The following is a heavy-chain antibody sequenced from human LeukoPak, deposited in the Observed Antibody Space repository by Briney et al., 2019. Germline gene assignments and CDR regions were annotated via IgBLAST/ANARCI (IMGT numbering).Heavy chain of an antibody. J-gene: IGHJ3*02. CDR1: GGSISSSSYY. V-gene: IGHV4-39*07. CDR3: ARVYCSSTSCYGAFDI. D-gene: IGHD2-2*01. CDR2: IYYSGST. Sequence: SETLSLTCTVSGGSISSSSYYWGWIRQPPGKGLEWIGSIYYSGSTYYNPSLKSRVALSVDTSKNQFSLKLSSVTAADTAVYYCARVYCSSTSCYGAFDIWGQGTMVTVSS.